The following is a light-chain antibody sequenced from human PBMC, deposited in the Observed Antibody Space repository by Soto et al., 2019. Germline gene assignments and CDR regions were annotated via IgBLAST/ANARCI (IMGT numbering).Light chain of an antibody. CDR1: QYVRSN. Sequence: EILLTQSPATLSVSPGEGATLSCRASQYVRSNLAWYQQRPGQAPRLLIYGASTRATGIPPRFSGSGSGTEFTLTISSRQSEDFAVYYCQQYQKRPYTFGQGSKLEIK. CDR2: GAS. V-gene: IGKV3-15*01. CDR3: QQYQKRPYT. J-gene: IGKJ2*01.